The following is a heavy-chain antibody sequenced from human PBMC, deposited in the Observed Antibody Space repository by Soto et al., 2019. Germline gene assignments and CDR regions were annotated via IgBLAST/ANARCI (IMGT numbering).Heavy chain of an antibody. CDR2: ISYDGSDK. V-gene: IGHV3-30*03. D-gene: IGHD3-10*01. CDR1: GFPFTSYG. Sequence: QVQLVESGGGVVQPGRSLRLSCAASGFPFTSYGMHWVREGPDKGLEWVAIISYDGSDKYYADSVKGRFTISRDNSKNTLYLQMNSLRREDMGLYYCFGCQYFSDYRGQGTRVIVSS. CDR3: FGCQYFSDY. J-gene: IGHJ4*02.